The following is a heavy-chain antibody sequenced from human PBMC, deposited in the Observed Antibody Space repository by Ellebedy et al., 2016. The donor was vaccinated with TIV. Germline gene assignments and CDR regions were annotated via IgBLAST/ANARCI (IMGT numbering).Heavy chain of an antibody. J-gene: IGHJ5*02. Sequence: MPSETLSLTCTVSGGSIITSSYFWGWIRQPPGKGLEWIGSVYYSGSTPRNPSLKSRVSISVDTSKNQFSLELKSVTAADTAVYYCAREEVAGEWFDPWGQGTLVTVSS. CDR2: VYYSGST. CDR1: GGSIITSSYF. V-gene: IGHV4-39*07. CDR3: AREEVAGEWFDP. D-gene: IGHD5-12*01.